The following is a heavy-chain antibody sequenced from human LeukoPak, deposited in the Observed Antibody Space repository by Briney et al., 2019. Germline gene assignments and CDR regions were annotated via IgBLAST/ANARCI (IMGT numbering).Heavy chain of an antibody. D-gene: IGHD2-2*01. Sequence: SETLSLTCAVYGGSFGGYYWSWIRQPPGKGLEWIGEINHSGSTNYNPSLKSRVTISVDTSKNQFSLKLSSVTAADTAVYYCARGGDIVVVPAAPRGYNWFDPWGQGTLVTVSS. CDR1: GGSFGGYY. CDR2: INHSGST. CDR3: ARGGDIVVVPAAPRGYNWFDP. J-gene: IGHJ5*02. V-gene: IGHV4-34*01.